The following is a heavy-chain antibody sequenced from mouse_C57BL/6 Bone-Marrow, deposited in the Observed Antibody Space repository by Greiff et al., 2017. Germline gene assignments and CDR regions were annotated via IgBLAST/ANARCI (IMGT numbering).Heavy chain of an antibody. CDR2: IDPADSYT. CDR1: GYTFTSYG. D-gene: IGHD1-1*01. Sequence: VQLQQPGAELVMPGASVKLSCKASGYTFTSYGMHWVKQRPGQGLEWIGEIDPADSYTNYNQKFKGKATLTVDKSSSTAYMKLSSLTSEDSAVYFCSRDYYGSSGAMDYCGQGPSVPVSS. J-gene: IGHJ4*01. V-gene: IGHV1-69*01. CDR3: SRDYYGSSGAMDY.